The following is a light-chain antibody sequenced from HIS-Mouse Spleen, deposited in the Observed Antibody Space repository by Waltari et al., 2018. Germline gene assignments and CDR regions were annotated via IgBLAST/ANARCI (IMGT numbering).Light chain of an antibody. J-gene: IGLJ2*01. V-gene: IGLV2-14*01. CDR1: SSDVGGYNY. CDR2: VVS. CDR3: SSYTSSSTLGV. Sequence: QSALTQPASVSGSPGQSITISCTGTSSDVGGYNYVSWYQQHPGKAPKLLIYVVSKRSSGVSNRFSGSKSGNTASLTISGLQAEDEADYYCSSYTSSSTLGVFGGGSKLTVL.